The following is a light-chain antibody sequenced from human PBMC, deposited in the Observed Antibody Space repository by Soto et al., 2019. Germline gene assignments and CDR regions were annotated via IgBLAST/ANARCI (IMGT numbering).Light chain of an antibody. CDR2: DAS. CDR1: QSVSSY. J-gene: IGKJ4*01. Sequence: EIVLTQSPATLSLSPGERATLSCRASQSVSSYLAWYQQKPGQAPRLLIYDASNRATGIPARFSGSGSGTDFTLTISSLEPEDFAVYYCQQRSNWVSFGGGTRWISN. V-gene: IGKV3-11*01. CDR3: QQRSNWVS.